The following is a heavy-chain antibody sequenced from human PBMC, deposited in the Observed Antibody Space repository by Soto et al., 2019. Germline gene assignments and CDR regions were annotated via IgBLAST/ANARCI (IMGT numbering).Heavy chain of an antibody. CDR1: GGTFSSYA. D-gene: IGHD5-12*01. V-gene: IGHV1-69*01. CDR3: VPRRDGYNSAFFEY. Sequence: QVQLVQSGAEVKKPGSSVKVSCKASGGTFSSYAFSWVRQAPGQGREWMGGIIRIFHTSTYAQNFQGRVTIHADESTSTAYMELINLRSDDTAVYYCVPRRDGYNSAFFEYWGQGTLVTVSS. CDR2: IIRIFHTS. J-gene: IGHJ4*02.